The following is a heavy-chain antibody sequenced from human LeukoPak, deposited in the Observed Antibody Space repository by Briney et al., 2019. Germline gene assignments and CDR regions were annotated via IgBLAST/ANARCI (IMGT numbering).Heavy chain of an antibody. CDR3: AKARGLSVAGTRNWFDP. Sequence: NTYYADSVKGRFTISRDNSKNTLYLQMNSLRAEDTAVYYCAKARGLSVAGTRNWFDPWGQGTLVTVSS. V-gene: IGHV3-23*01. J-gene: IGHJ5*02. CDR2: NT. D-gene: IGHD6-19*01.